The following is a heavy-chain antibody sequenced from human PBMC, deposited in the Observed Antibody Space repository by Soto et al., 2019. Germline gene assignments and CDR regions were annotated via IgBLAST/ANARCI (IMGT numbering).Heavy chain of an antibody. CDR2: ISGSGGST. CDR3: AKDSRVVVTHFDY. J-gene: IGHJ4*02. D-gene: IGHD3-22*01. CDR1: GFTFSSYA. Sequence: GGSMRLSCAASGFTFSSYAMSWVRQAPGKGLEWVSAISGSGGSTYYADSVKGRFTISRDNSKNTLYLQMNSLRAEDTAVYYCAKDSRVVVTHFDYWGQGTLVTVSS. V-gene: IGHV3-23*01.